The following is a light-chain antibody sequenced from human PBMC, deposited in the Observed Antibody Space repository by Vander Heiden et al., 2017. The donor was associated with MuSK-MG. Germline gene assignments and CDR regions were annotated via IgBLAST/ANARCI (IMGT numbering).Light chain of an antibody. V-gene: IGKV3-15*01. Sequence: EIVMTQSPATLSVSPGERATLSCRASQSVSSNLAWYQQKPGQAPRLLIYGASTRATGIPARFSGSGSGTEFTLTISSLQSEDFAVYYCQQYNTWPPITFGYGTRLEIK. CDR1: QSVSSN. CDR3: QQYNTWPPIT. CDR2: GAS. J-gene: IGKJ5*01.